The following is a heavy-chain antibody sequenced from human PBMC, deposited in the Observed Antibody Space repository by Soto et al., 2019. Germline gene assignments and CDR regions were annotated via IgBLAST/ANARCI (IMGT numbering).Heavy chain of an antibody. J-gene: IGHJ4*02. Sequence: SETLSLTCPVSGCSISSYYWSWIRQPPGKGLEWIGYIYYSGSTNYNPSLKSRVTISVDTSKNQFSLKLSSVTAADTAVYYCARGSSGWYLDYWGQGTLVNVSS. CDR1: GCSISSYY. V-gene: IGHV4-59*01. D-gene: IGHD6-19*01. CDR2: IYYSGST. CDR3: ARGSSGWYLDY.